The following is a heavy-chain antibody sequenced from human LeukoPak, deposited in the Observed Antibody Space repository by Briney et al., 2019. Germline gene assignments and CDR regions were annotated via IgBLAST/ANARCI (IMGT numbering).Heavy chain of an antibody. J-gene: IGHJ3*02. CDR2: IYSGGNT. Sequence: SETLSLTCTVSGGSISSSSYYWGWIRQPPGTGLEWIGSIYSGGNTYYNPSLKSRVTISVDASKNQCSLRLSSVTAADTAVYYCARQDSGTYLNPLDIWGRGTVVTVSS. CDR3: ARQDSGTYLNPLDI. CDR1: GGSISSSSYY. D-gene: IGHD1-26*01. V-gene: IGHV4-39*01.